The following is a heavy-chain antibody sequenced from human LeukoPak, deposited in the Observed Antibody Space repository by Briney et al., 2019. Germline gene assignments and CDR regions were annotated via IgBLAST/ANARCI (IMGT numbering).Heavy chain of an antibody. Sequence: GGSLRLSCAASGFTFSSYSMNWVRQAPGKGLEWVSSISSSSSYIYYADSVKGRFTISRDNAKNSLYLQMNSLRAEDTAVYYCARAEYYYDSSGYTFFDYWGQGTLVTVSS. V-gene: IGHV3-21*01. CDR2: ISSSSSYI. J-gene: IGHJ4*02. CDR3: ARAEYYYDSSGYTFFDY. CDR1: GFTFSSYS. D-gene: IGHD3-22*01.